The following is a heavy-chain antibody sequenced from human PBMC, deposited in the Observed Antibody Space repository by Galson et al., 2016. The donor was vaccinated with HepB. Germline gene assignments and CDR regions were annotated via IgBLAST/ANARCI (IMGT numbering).Heavy chain of an antibody. V-gene: IGHV1-18*01. CDR3: ARTRRAPYCGGDCYPKTYFDA. J-gene: IGHJ5*02. Sequence: SVKVSCKASGYTFNNYGIVWVRQAPGQGLEWVGGVTGFDRKGNYAQKFQGRVTVTTDTSTNTAYLDLLSLKYDDTAIYYCARTRRAPYCGGDCYPKTYFDAGGQGTLVTVSS. CDR1: GYTFNNYG. CDR2: VTGFDRKG. D-gene: IGHD2-21*02.